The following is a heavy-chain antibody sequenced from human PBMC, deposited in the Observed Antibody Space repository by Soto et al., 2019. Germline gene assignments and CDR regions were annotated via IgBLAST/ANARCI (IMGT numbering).Heavy chain of an antibody. CDR1: GGYISGYY. CDR3: ARDSGSGSYSYNYFDP. CDR2: IYYSGIT. V-gene: IGHV4-59*01. J-gene: IGHJ5*02. D-gene: IGHD3-10*01. Sequence: ETQSLTWPVSGGYISGYYGSWIRAPPGKGLGLIGYIYYSGITKYSPSLKSRVTISVDTSKNQFSLKRSSVTAADTAVYYCARDSGSGSYSYNYFDPWGQGTLVTVSS.